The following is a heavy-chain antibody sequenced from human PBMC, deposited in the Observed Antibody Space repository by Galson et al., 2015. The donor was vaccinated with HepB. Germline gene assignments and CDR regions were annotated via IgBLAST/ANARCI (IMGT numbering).Heavy chain of an antibody. V-gene: IGHV1-3*01. CDR3: AREAYLELGSRYSCGLGGMDV. D-gene: IGHD5-18*01. CDR1: GYTFTSYA. Sequence: QSGAEVKKPGASVKVSCKASGYTFTSYAMHWVRQAPGQRLEWMGWINAGNGNTKYSQKFQGRVTITRDTSASTAYMELSSLRSEDTAVYYCAREAYLELGSRYSCGLGGMDVWGQGTTVTVSS. J-gene: IGHJ6*02. CDR2: INAGNGNT.